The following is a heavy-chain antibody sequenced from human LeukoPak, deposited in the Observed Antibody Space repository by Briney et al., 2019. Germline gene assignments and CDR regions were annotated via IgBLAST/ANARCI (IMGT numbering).Heavy chain of an antibody. D-gene: IGHD2-2*03. CDR3: AKDGGYCSSTSCQNYYYYYMDV. CDR1: GFTFSSYG. J-gene: IGHJ6*03. CDR2: VRYDGSKK. V-gene: IGHV3-30*02. Sequence: GGSLRLSCAASGFTFSSYGMHWVRQAPGKGREGVGFVRYDGSKKYYADSVKGRFTISRDNSKNTKYLQINSLRAEDTAVYYCAKDGGYCSSTSCQNYYYYYMDVWGKGTTVTVSS.